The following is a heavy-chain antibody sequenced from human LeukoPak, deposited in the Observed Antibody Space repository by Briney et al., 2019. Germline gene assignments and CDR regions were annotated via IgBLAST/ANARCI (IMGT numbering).Heavy chain of an antibody. CDR1: GFNFDGYG. CDR3: ARGHTAVTRHFDF. CDR2: ISGSGGST. Sequence: PGGSLRLSCAASGFNFDGYGMHWVRQAPRKGLEWVSAISGSGGSTYYADSVKGRFTISRDNSKNTLYLDMNSLRAEDTAVYYCARGHTAVTRHFDFWGQGTLVTVSS. D-gene: IGHD4-17*01. V-gene: IGHV3-23*01. J-gene: IGHJ4*02.